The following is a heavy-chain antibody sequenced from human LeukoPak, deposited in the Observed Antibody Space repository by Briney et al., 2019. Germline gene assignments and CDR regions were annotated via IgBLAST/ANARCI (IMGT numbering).Heavy chain of an antibody. J-gene: IGHJ5*02. CDR3: AKDRGSSWSYNWFDP. Sequence: PGGSLRLSCAASGFTFSSYSMNWVRQAPGKGLEWVSVISGSGGRTYYADSVKGRFTISRDNSKNTLYLQVNSLRAEDTAVYYCAKDRGSSWSYNWFDPWGQGTLVTVSS. CDR1: GFTFSSYS. D-gene: IGHD6-13*01. CDR2: ISGSGGRT. V-gene: IGHV3-23*01.